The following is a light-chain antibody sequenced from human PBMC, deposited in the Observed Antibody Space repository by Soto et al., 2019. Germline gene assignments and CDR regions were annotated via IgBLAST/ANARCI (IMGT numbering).Light chain of an antibody. CDR3: ATWDDSLNGPV. Sequence: QSVLTQPPSASGTPGQRVTISCSGSNSNIGSNTVNWYQQLPGTAPKLLIYSNNQRPSGVPDRFSGSVSGTSASLAISGLQSEDEADYYCATWDDSLNGPVFGGGTKLTVL. J-gene: IGLJ2*01. CDR1: NSNIGSNT. V-gene: IGLV1-44*01. CDR2: SNN.